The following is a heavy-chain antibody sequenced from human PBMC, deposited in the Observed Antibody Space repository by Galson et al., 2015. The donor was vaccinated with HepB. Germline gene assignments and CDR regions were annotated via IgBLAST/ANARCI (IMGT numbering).Heavy chain of an antibody. D-gene: IGHD3-22*01. CDR2: ISSYTGNT. V-gene: IGHV1-18*01. CDR1: GYNFNNYG. CDR3: ARGSSYDNVGILGH. J-gene: IGHJ1*01. Sequence: SVKVSCKASGYNFNNYGFSWVRQAPGQGLEWMGWISSYTGNTNYAQKFQGRVTLTTETSTTTAYMELRSLRSDDTAVYYCARGSSYDNVGILGHWGQGTLVTVSS.